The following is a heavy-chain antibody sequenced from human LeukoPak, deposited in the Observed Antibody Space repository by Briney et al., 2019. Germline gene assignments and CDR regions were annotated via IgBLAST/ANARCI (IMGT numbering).Heavy chain of an antibody. J-gene: IGHJ4*01. CDR3: ARHDCSGGRCYVDY. D-gene: IGHD2-15*01. CDR2: IYPGDSDT. V-gene: IGHV5-51*01. Sequence: GESLKISCKGSGNRFTYYWIVWVRQMSGKRLECVGGIYPGDSDTTYSPSFHGQVTISADKSISTACLQWSSLKASDTAMYYCARHDCSGGRCYVDYWGQGTLVTV. CDR1: GNRFTYYW.